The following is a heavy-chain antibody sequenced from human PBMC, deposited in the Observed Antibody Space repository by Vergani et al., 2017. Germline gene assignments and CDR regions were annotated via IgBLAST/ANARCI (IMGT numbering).Heavy chain of an antibody. CDR2: IYNSGNG. CDR3: ASGKYYADSTSHFRGRYFDV. V-gene: IGHV4-39*01. D-gene: IGHD3-16*01. J-gene: IGHJ2*01. CDR1: GDSIISRSYY. Sequence: QMQLQESGPGLVKASETLSLTCTVPGDSIISRSYYWGWIRQPPGKGLEWIGSIYNSGNGDSSSSLKSRVTISADTSKNQFSLRQTSVTAADTAVYYCASGKYYADSTSHFRGRYFDVWGRGTLVTVPS.